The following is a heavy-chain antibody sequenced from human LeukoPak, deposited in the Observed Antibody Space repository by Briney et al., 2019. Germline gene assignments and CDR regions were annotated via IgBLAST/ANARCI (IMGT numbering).Heavy chain of an antibody. D-gene: IGHD6-19*01. CDR1: GFTFSSYE. J-gene: IGHJ4*02. CDR3: ANSPGIAVAAVDY. Sequence: LTGGSLRLSCAASGFTFSSYEMNWVRQAPGKGLEWVSYISSSGSTIYYADSVKGRFTISRDNAKNSLYLQMNSLRAEDTAVYYCANSPGIAVAAVDYWGQGTLGTVSS. V-gene: IGHV3-48*03. CDR2: ISSSGSTI.